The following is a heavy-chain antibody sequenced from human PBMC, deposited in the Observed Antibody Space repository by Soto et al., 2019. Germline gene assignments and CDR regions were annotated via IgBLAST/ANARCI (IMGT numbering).Heavy chain of an antibody. CDR2: IKSKIDGGTT. Sequence: GGSLRLSCAASGFTFSNAWMNWVRQAPGKGLEWVGRIKSKIDGGTTDYDAPVKGRFTISRDDSKNTLYLQMNSLKTEDTAMYYCTILLTGDSSSWPPYYYYGMDVWGQGTTVTVSS. J-gene: IGHJ6*02. CDR1: GFTFSNAW. V-gene: IGHV3-15*07. D-gene: IGHD6-13*01. CDR3: TILLTGDSSSWPPYYYYGMDV.